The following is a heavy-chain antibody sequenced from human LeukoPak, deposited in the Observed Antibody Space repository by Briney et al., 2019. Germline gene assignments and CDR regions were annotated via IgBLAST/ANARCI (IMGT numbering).Heavy chain of an antibody. CDR1: GYTFTSYG. CDR2: ISAYNGNT. J-gene: IGHJ6*03. D-gene: IGHD3-10*01. CDR3: ARGLSSGGSGDYYYYYMDV. V-gene: IGHV1-18*01. Sequence: ASVKVSCKASGYTFTSYGISWVRQDPGQGLEWMGWISAYNGNTNYAQKLQGRVTMTTDTSTSTAYMELRSLRSDDTAVYYCARGLSSGGSGDYYYYYMDVWGKGTTVTVSS.